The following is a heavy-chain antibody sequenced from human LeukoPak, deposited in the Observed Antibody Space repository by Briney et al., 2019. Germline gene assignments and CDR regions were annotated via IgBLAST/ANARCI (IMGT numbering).Heavy chain of an antibody. Sequence: GGSRRLSCAASGFTFSIYWMHWVRQAPGKGLVWVSRINSDGSSTSYADSVKGRFTISRDNAKNTLYLQMNSLRAEDTAVYYCASGDSSGWYSFVDYWGQGTLVTVSS. V-gene: IGHV3-74*01. D-gene: IGHD6-19*01. CDR1: GFTFSIYW. CDR2: INSDGSST. CDR3: ASGDSSGWYSFVDY. J-gene: IGHJ4*02.